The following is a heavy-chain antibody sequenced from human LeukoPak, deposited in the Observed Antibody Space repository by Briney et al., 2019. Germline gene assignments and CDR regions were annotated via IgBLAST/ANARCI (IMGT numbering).Heavy chain of an antibody. Sequence: PSETLSLTCEVSGDSLSSGGYSWSWIRQPPGKGLEWIGYIRYSGSTYYNPSLKSRLTMSVEASKTQFSLRLSSVTAADTAVYYCVTHYYYYYYYMDVWGKGTTVTVSS. CDR3: VTHYYYYYYYMDV. V-gene: IGHV4-30-4*07. CDR2: IRYSGST. J-gene: IGHJ6*03. CDR1: GDSLSSGGYS.